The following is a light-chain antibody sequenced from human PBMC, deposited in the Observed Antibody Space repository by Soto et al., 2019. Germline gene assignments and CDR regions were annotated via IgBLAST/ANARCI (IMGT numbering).Light chain of an antibody. V-gene: IGKV1-39*01. CDR1: QTITHY. CDR3: QQSYVLPRT. Sequence: DIHMTQSPSFLSASVGASVTITCRANQTITHYLNWYQQKPGRAPSLLIYDASSLQSGVPSRFSGRGSGTSFSLTITSLQLADFATYFCQQSYVLPRTFGQGTKVEI. CDR2: DAS. J-gene: IGKJ1*01.